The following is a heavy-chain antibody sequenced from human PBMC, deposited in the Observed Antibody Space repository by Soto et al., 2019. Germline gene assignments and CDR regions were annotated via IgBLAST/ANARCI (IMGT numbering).Heavy chain of an antibody. D-gene: IGHD3-3*01. CDR2: IPYDGSHQ. CDR3: AKLRVLEWEVQESDY. J-gene: IGHJ4*02. CDR1: GFTFSSHG. Sequence: QVHLVESGGGVVQPGRSLRLSCAASGFTFSSHGMHWIRQAPGKGLERVAVIPYDGSHQYYADSVKGRFSISRDNSKNPLYLQKNSLKAEDTAFYYCAKLRVLEWEVQESDYWGQGTLVSVSS. V-gene: IGHV3-30*18.